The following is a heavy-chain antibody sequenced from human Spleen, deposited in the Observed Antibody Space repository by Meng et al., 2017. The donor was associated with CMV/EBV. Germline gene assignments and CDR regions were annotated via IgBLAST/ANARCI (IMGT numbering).Heavy chain of an antibody. CDR1: GFAVNSYY. J-gene: IGHJ4*02. D-gene: IGHD3-10*01. Sequence: GESLKISCAASGFAVNSYYMSWVRQAPGKGLEWVSVIYSSGSTYFADSVKGRFTVSRDSSKDILYLQMDSLRAEDTAVYYCARDRGDLIYYFDFWGQGTLVTVSS. CDR3: ARDRGDLIYYFDF. CDR2: IYSSGST. V-gene: IGHV3-53*01.